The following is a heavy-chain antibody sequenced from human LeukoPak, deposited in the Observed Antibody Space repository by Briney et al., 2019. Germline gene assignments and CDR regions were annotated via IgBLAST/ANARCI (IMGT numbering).Heavy chain of an antibody. CDR1: VGSISGYV. Sequence: SETLSLTCTVSVGSISGYVWTWIRQPAGKELEWIGRVYTSGTNYYNPSLEGRVTISLDTFNDQFSLRVYSVTAADTAIYYCARGTEKTRISGYYSFDHWGRGLLVTVSS. V-gene: IGHV4-4*07. CDR3: ARGTEKTRISGYYSFDH. CDR2: VYTSGTN. J-gene: IGHJ4*02. D-gene: IGHD5-12*01.